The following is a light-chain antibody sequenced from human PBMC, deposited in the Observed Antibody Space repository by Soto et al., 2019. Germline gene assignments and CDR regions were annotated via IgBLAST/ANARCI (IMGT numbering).Light chain of an antibody. CDR1: QVTSRY. V-gene: IGKV3-20*01. CDR2: GAS. Sequence: ENVLTQSPGTLSLSPGERATLSCRASQVTSRYLSWYQQRPGQAPRLLTYGASSRATGIPDRFSGSGSGTDFTLTISRLVPEDFAVYYCQQYSTSPISFGQGTRLEIK. J-gene: IGKJ5*01. CDR3: QQYSTSPIS.